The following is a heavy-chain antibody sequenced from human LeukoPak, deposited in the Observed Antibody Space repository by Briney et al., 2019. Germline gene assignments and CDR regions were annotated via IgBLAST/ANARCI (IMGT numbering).Heavy chain of an antibody. Sequence: GGSLRLSCAASGFTFSSYAMHWVRQAPGKGLEWVAVISYDGSNKYYADSVKGRFTISRDNSKNTLYLQTNSLRAEDTAVYYCARDPYSSSWLDYWGQGTLVTVSS. D-gene: IGHD6-13*01. V-gene: IGHV3-30*04. J-gene: IGHJ4*02. CDR3: ARDPYSSSWLDY. CDR2: ISYDGSNK. CDR1: GFTFSSYA.